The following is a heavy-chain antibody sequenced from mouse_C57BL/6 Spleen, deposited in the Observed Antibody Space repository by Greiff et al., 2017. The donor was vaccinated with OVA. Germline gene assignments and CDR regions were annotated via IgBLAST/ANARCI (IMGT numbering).Heavy chain of an antibody. Sequence: EVKLVESEGGLVQPGSSMKLSCTASGFTFSDYYMAWVRQVPEKGLEWVANINYDGSSTYYLDSLKSRFIISRDNAKNILYLQMSSLKSEDTATYYCARMMGNYGSSYFDYWGQGTTLTVSS. J-gene: IGHJ2*01. CDR1: GFTFSDYY. CDR3: ARMMGNYGSSYFDY. D-gene: IGHD1-1*01. CDR2: INYDGSST. V-gene: IGHV5-16*01.